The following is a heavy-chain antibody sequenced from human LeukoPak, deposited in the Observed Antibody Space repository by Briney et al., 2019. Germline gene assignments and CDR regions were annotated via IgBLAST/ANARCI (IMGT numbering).Heavy chain of an antibody. CDR2: ISHDGSNK. V-gene: IGHV3-30*18. Sequence: GGSLRLSCAASGFTFSSYGMHWVRQAPGKGLEWVAVISHDGSNKYYADSVKGRFTISRDNSKNTLYLQMNSLRAEDTAVYYCAKDADAFDIWGQGTMVTVSS. CDR1: GFTFSSYG. CDR3: AKDADAFDI. J-gene: IGHJ3*02.